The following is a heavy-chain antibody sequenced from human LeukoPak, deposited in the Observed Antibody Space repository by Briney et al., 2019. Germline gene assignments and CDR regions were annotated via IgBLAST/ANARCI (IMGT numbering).Heavy chain of an antibody. CDR2: ISSSSSTI. V-gene: IGHV3-48*01. J-gene: IGHJ6*03. CDR3: AKQNYYGSGSYPYYYYYMDV. CDR1: GFTFSSYS. D-gene: IGHD3-10*01. Sequence: GGPLRLSCAASGFTFSSYSMNWVRQAPGKGLEWVSYISSSSSTIYYADSVKGRFTISRDNAKNSLYLQMNSLRAEDTAVYYCAKQNYYGSGSYPYYYYYMDVWGKGTTVTVSS.